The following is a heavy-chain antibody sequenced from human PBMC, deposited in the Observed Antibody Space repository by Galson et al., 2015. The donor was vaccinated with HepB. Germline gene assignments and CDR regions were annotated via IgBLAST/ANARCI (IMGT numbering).Heavy chain of an antibody. Sequence: SVKVSCKASGGTFSSYAISWVRQAPGQGLEWMGGIIPIFGTANYAQKFQGRVTITADESTSTAYMELSSLRSEDTAVYYCASQFYSPGAFDIWGQGTMVTVSS. CDR3: ASQFYSPGAFDI. CDR1: GGTFSSYA. CDR2: IIPIFGTA. J-gene: IGHJ3*02. V-gene: IGHV1-69*13. D-gene: IGHD2-15*01.